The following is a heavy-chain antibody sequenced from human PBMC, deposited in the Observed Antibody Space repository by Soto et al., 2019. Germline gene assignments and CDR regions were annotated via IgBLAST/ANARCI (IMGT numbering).Heavy chain of an antibody. Sequence: KASETLSLTCAVSGGSISSSNWWSWVRQPPGKGLEWIGEIYHSGSTNYNPSLKGRVTISVDKSKNQFSLKLSSVTAADTAVYYCARGGYWNYISPGYYGMDVWGQGTTVTVSS. CDR2: IYHSGST. V-gene: IGHV4-4*02. CDR3: ARGGYWNYISPGYYGMDV. CDR1: GGSISSSNW. D-gene: IGHD1-7*01. J-gene: IGHJ6*02.